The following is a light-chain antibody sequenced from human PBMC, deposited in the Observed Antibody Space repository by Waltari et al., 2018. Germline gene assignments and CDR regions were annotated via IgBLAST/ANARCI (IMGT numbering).Light chain of an antibody. Sequence: SALTQPASVSGSPGQSITISCTEISSDVGSYPLLSWYQRHPGGAPKLLIYEVSKRPSGGSTRFSGSKSGKTASLTISGLQAEDEAEYYCCALAGRGFYVFGTGTRVTVL. CDR2: EVS. J-gene: IGLJ1*01. V-gene: IGLV2-23*02. CDR3: CALAGRGFYV. CDR1: SSDVGSYPL.